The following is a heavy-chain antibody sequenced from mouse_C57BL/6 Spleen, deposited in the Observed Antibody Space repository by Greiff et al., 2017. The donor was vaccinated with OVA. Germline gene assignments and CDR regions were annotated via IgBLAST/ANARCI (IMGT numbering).Heavy chain of an antibody. CDR3: ARDYYGSSYDAMDY. Sequence: EVQLQESGPELVKPGASVKMSCKASGYTFTDYNMHWVKQSPGKSLEWIGYINPNNGGTSYNQKFKGKATLTVNKSSSTAYMERRSLTSEDSAVYYCARDYYGSSYDAMDYWGQGTSVTVSS. CDR1: GYTFTDYN. CDR2: INPNNGGT. V-gene: IGHV1-22*01. D-gene: IGHD1-1*01. J-gene: IGHJ4*01.